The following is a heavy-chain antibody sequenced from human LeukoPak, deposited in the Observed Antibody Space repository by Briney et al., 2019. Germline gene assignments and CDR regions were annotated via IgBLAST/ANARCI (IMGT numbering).Heavy chain of an antibody. CDR2: IYYSGST. V-gene: IGHV4-59*01. CDR1: GGSISSYY. J-gene: IGHJ3*02. CDR3: AREYGDYSHDAFDI. D-gene: IGHD4-17*01. Sequence: SETLSLTCTVSGGSISSYYWSWIRQPPGKGLEWIGYIYYSGSTNYNPSLKSRVTISVDTSKNQFSLKLSSVTAADTAVYYCAREYGDYSHDAFDIWGQGTMVTVSS.